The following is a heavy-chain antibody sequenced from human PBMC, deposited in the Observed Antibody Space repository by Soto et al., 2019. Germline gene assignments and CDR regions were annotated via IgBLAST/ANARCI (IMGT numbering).Heavy chain of an antibody. J-gene: IGHJ4*02. CDR1: GFTFSSYG. CDR2: IWYDGSNK. D-gene: IGHD6-6*01. V-gene: IGHV3-33*01. Sequence: GGSLRLSCAASGFTFSSYGMHWVRQAPGKGLEWVAVIWYDGSNKYYADSVKGRFTISRDNSKNTLYLQMNSLRAEDTAVYYCARDTTLVEWFDYWGQGTLVTVSS. CDR3: ARDTTLVEWFDY.